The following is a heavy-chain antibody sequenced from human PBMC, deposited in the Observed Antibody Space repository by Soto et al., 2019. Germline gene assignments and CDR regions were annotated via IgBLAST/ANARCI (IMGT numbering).Heavy chain of an antibody. V-gene: IGHV4-39*01. D-gene: IGHD2-2*01. CDR2: IYYSGST. CDR1: GGSISSSSYY. Sequence: SETLSLTCTVSGGSISSSSYYWGWIRQPPGKGLEWIGSIYYSGSTYYNPSLKSRVTISVDTSKNQFSLKLSSVTAADTAVYYCASIVVVPAAMLNHYYYGMDVWGQGTTVTVSS. CDR3: ASIVVVPAAMLNHYYYGMDV. J-gene: IGHJ6*02.